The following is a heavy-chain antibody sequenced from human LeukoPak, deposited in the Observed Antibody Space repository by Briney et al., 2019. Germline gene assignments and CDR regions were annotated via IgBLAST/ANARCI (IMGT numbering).Heavy chain of an antibody. CDR1: GFSLSTSGVG. J-gene: IGHJ4*02. D-gene: IGHD1-26*01. CDR3: AHRPIVAAIFDY. Sequence: SGPTLVKPTQTLTLTCTFSGFSLSTSGVGVGWIRQPPGTALECLALIYWNDDTRYTPSLKSRLTITKDTSKNQVVLTMTNMDPVDTATYYCAHRPIVAAIFDYWGQGTLVTVSS. V-gene: IGHV2-5*01. CDR2: IYWNDDT.